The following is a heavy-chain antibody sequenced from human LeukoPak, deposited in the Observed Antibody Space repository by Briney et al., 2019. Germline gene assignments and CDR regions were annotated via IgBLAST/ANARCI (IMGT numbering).Heavy chain of an antibody. D-gene: IGHD3-3*01. CDR3: ARGASSGYDFWSGYYFDY. V-gene: IGHV3-48*03. J-gene: IGHJ4*02. Sequence: TGGSLRLSCAASGFIFSSYEMNWVRQAPGKGLEWVSYISSSGSTIYYADSVKGRFTIFRDNSKNKLYLQMNSLSAEDTAVYYCARGASSGYDFWSGYYFDYWGQGTLVSVSS. CDR1: GFIFSSYE. CDR2: ISSSGSTI.